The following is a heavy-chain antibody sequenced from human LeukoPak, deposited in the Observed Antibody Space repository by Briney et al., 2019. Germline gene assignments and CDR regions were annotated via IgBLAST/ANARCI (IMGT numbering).Heavy chain of an antibody. D-gene: IGHD3-22*01. CDR3: ARAGDTYYYDSSGYSPNWFDP. J-gene: IGHJ5*02. V-gene: IGHV3-21*01. CDR2: ISTSSSYI. Sequence: GGSLLLSCAASGFTFSSYSMNWVRQAPGKGLEWVSSISTSSSYIYYADSVMGRFTISRDNAKNSLYLQMNSLRAEDTAVYYCARAGDTYYYDSSGYSPNWFDPWGQGTLVTVSS. CDR1: GFTFSSYS.